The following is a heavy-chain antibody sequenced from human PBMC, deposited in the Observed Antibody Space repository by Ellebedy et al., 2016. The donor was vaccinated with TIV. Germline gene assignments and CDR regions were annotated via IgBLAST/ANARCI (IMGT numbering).Heavy chain of an antibody. Sequence: SETLSLXXTVSGGSISSYYWSWIRQPPGKGLEWIGYIYYSGSTNYNPSLKSRVTISVDTSKNQFSLKLSSVTAADTAVYYCARQWDYYDSSGYYYPFDYWGQGTLVTVSS. CDR1: GGSISSYY. D-gene: IGHD3-22*01. CDR2: IYYSGST. CDR3: ARQWDYYDSSGYYYPFDY. J-gene: IGHJ4*02. V-gene: IGHV4-59*08.